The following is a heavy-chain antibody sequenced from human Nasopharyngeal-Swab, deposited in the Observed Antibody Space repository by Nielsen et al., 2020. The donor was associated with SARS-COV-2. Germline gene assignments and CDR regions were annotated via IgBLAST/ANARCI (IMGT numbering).Heavy chain of an antibody. CDR3: AKKPGGRYCSGGSCYYRD. V-gene: IGHV3-23*01. J-gene: IGHJ4*02. CDR1: GFTFSSNA. CDR2: ISGSGGST. D-gene: IGHD2-15*01. Sequence: GESLKISCAASGFTFSSNAMSWVRQAPGKGLEWVSAISGSGGSTYYADSVKGRFTISRDNSKNTLYLQMNSLRAEDTAVYYCAKKPGGRYCSGGSCYYRDWGQGTLVTVSS.